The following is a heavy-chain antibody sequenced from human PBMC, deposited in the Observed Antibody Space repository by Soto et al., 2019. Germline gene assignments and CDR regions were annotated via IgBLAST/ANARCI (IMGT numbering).Heavy chain of an antibody. J-gene: IGHJ6*02. D-gene: IGHD6-19*01. CDR2: IYHSGST. CDR3: ARDQWPRGGMDV. Sequence: PSETLSLTCAVSGGSISSSNWCSWVRQPPGKGLEWIGEIYHSGSTNYNPSLKSRVTISVDKSKNQLSLKLSSVTAADTAVYYCARDQWPRGGMDVWGQGTTVTVSS. V-gene: IGHV4-4*02. CDR1: GGSISSSNW.